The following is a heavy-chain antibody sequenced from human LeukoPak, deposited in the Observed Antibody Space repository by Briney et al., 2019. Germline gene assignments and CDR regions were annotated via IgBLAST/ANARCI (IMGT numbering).Heavy chain of an antibody. CDR3: VSGSFDY. J-gene: IGHJ4*02. D-gene: IGHD1-26*01. CDR1: GFTLSSYW. V-gene: IGHV3-74*01. CDR2: INSNGSST. Sequence: GGSLRLSCAASGFTLSSYWMHWVRHARGKGRVWVSRINSNGSSTSYAASVKGLLTISRDNAKNTLYLQMSSLRAEDTAVYYCVSGSFDYWGQGTLVTVSS.